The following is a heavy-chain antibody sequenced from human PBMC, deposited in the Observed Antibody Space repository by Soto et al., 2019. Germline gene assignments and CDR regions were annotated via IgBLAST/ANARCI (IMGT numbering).Heavy chain of an antibody. CDR2: ISYDGSNK. J-gene: IGHJ4*02. D-gene: IGHD4-4*01. Sequence: GGSLRLSCAASGFTFSSYGMHWVRQAPGKGLEWVAVISYDGSNKYYADSVKGRFTISRDNSKNTLYLQMNSLRAEDTAVYYCAKDGGRKYSNYLRYYFDYWGQGTLVIVSS. CDR3: AKDGGRKYSNYLRYYFDY. V-gene: IGHV3-30*18. CDR1: GFTFSSYG.